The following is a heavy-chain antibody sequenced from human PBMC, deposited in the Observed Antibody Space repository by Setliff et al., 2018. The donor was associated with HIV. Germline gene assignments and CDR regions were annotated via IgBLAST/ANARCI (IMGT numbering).Heavy chain of an antibody. Sequence: ASVKVSCKVSGYTLTELSMHWVRQAPGKGLEWMGGFDPEDVETIYAEKFQGRVTMTRNTSISTAYMELTSLRSEDTAVYYCAINDRTYFYDSSGYYGNWFDPWGQGTLVTVSS. V-gene: IGHV1-24*01. D-gene: IGHD3-22*01. CDR2: FDPEDVET. J-gene: IGHJ5*02. CDR1: GYTLTELS. CDR3: AINDRTYFYDSSGYYGNWFDP.